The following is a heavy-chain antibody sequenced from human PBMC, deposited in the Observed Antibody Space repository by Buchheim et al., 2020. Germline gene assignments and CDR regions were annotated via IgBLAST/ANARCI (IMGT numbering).Heavy chain of an antibody. Sequence: EVQLVVSGGGLVQTGGSLRLSCAASGFAITSYSMNWVRQDPGKGLEWVAYIRSTGAPTHYADSVQGRFTISRDTARNSVALQMNSLRDDDTAVYYCVRDPDALDYWGQG. V-gene: IGHV3-48*02. CDR2: IRSTGAPT. J-gene: IGHJ4*02. CDR1: GFAITSYS. CDR3: VRDPDALDY.